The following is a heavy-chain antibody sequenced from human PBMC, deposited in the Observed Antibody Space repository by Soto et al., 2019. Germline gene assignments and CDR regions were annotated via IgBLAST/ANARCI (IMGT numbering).Heavy chain of an antibody. CDR1: GGTFSSYA. Sequence: QVQLVQSGAEVKKPGSSVTVSCKASGGTFSSYAISWVRQAPGQGLEWMGGVIPIFGTANYAQKFQGRVTITADEATSPAYMALSSLRSEDTAVYYCPRSDSEWLRGYTWFDPGGQGTLVTVSS. CDR3: PRSDSEWLRGYTWFDP. D-gene: IGHD3-3*01. CDR2: VIPIFGTA. J-gene: IGHJ5*02. V-gene: IGHV1-69*12.